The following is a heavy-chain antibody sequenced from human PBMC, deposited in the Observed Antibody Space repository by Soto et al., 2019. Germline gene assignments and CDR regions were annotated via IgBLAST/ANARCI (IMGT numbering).Heavy chain of an antibody. J-gene: IGHJ4*02. Sequence: QVQLVESGGGVVQPGRSLRLSCAASGFTFSTYAMHWVRQAPGKGLEWVAVISYDGSNKYYADSVKGRFTISRDNSKNTLYLQMNSLRAEATAVYYCARDKSPYSSGWHNRHFDYWGQGSLVTVSS. V-gene: IGHV3-30-3*01. CDR2: ISYDGSNK. CDR3: ARDKSPYSSGWHNRHFDY. CDR1: GFTFSTYA. D-gene: IGHD6-19*01.